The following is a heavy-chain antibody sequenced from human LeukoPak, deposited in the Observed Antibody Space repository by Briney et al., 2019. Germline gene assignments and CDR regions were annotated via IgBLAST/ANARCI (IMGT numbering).Heavy chain of an antibody. CDR2: ITGSGGVT. Sequence: GGSLRLSCAASGFTFNIYPMSWVRQAPGRGLEWISAITGSGGVTYYADSVKGRFTISRDNSRNTLYLQMNSLRAEDTAVYYCAKEMYGGHKEKFDYWGQGTLVTVSS. CDR1: GFTFNIYP. J-gene: IGHJ4*02. D-gene: IGHD4/OR15-4a*01. CDR3: AKEMYGGHKEKFDY. V-gene: IGHV3-23*01.